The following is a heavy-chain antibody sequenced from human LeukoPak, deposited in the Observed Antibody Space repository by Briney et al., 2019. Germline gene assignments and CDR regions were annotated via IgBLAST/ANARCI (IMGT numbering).Heavy chain of an antibody. Sequence: PSETLSLTCTVSGVSISNYYWNRIRQPPGKGLEWIAYIYSSGSTNYNPSLESRVTISVDTSRNQFSLKVNSVTVADTAVYFFARGPDSALEEYFQYWGQGTLVTVSS. CDR1: GVSISNYY. CDR2: IYSSGST. J-gene: IGHJ1*01. D-gene: IGHD1-1*01. CDR3: ARGPDSALEEYFQY. V-gene: IGHV4-59*01.